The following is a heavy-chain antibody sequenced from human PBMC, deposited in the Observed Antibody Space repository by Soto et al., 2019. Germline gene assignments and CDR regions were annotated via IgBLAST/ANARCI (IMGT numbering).Heavy chain of an antibody. D-gene: IGHD3-3*01. V-gene: IGHV4-39*01. CDR3: ARGVYGPIFGVVSLDY. CDR1: GDSISTSSSYY. CDR2: MYYSGST. Sequence: TSETLSLTCTVSGDSISTSSSYYWGWIRQPPGKGLEWIANMYYSGSTYYNPSLKSRVTISVETSKNQFSLKLTSVTAADTAVYYCARGVYGPIFGVVSLDYWGQGTLVTVSS. J-gene: IGHJ4*02.